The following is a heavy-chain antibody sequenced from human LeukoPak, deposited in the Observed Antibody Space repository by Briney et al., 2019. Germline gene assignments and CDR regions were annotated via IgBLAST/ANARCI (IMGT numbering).Heavy chain of an antibody. Sequence: PSQTLSLTCIVSGGSISSGSYYWSWIRQPAGKGLEWIGRVFTSGSTDYNPSFKSRVTISLDTSKNQFSLKLTSVTAADTAVYYCATLPGGVTTPNPSWGQGTLVTVSS. D-gene: IGHD4-17*01. V-gene: IGHV4-61*02. CDR1: GGSISSGSYY. CDR2: VFTSGST. CDR3: ATLPGGVTTPNPS. J-gene: IGHJ5*02.